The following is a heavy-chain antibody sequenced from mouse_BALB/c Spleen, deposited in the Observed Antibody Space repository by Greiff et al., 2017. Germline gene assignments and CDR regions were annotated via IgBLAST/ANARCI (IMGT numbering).Heavy chain of an antibody. J-gene: IGHJ4*01. CDR3: ARHYGYAHYYAMDY. Sequence: QVHVKQSGPGLVAPSQSLSITCTVSGFSLTGYGVNWVRQPPGKGLEWLGMIWGDGSTDYNSALNSRLSISKDNSKSQVFLKMNSLQTDDTARYYCARHYGYAHYYAMDYWGQGTSVTVSS. D-gene: IGHD2-2*01. V-gene: IGHV2-6-7*01. CDR1: GFSLTGYG. CDR2: IWGDGST.